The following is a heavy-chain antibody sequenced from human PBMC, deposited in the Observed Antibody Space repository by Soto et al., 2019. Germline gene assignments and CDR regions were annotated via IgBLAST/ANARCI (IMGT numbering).Heavy chain of an antibody. V-gene: IGHV3-23*01. D-gene: IGHD3-3*01. CDR2: ISASGGAT. J-gene: IGHJ3*02. Sequence: HPGGSLRLSCAASGITFSINVMSWVRQAPGKGLEWVSGISASGGATYYADSVKGRFTISRDNLKNIMYLQMNSLRVDDTALYYCTKDAEAYDFAFDKWGQGTMVTVSS. CDR3: TKDAEAYDFAFDK. CDR1: GITFSINV.